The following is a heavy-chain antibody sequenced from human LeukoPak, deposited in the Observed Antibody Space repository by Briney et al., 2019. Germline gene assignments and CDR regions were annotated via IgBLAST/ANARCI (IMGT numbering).Heavy chain of an antibody. CDR1: GDSVTSNSVA. CDR3: ARDQSRLLFD. Sequence: SQTLSLTCAISGDSVTSNSVAWNWIRQSPSSGLEWLGRTYYRSKWYNDYAVSVKSRIIINPDTSKNQFSLQLNSVTPEDTAVYYCARDQSRLLFDWGQGTLVTVSS. V-gene: IGHV6-1*01. CDR2: TYYRSKWYN. D-gene: IGHD5-12*01. J-gene: IGHJ4*02.